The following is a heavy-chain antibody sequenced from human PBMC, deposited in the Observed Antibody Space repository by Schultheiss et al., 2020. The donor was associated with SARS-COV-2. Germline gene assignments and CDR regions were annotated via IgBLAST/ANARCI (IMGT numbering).Heavy chain of an antibody. D-gene: IGHD2-15*01. CDR3: AKKGAIGYCSGGSCYPFDY. CDR1: GFTFSSYA. CDR2: ISGSGGST. Sequence: GGSLRLSCAASGFTFSSYAMSWVRQAPGKGLEWVSAISGSGGSTYYADSVKGRFTISRDNSKNTLYLQMNSLRAEDTAVYYCAKKGAIGYCSGGSCYPFDYWGRGTLVTVSS. J-gene: IGHJ4*02. V-gene: IGHV3-23*01.